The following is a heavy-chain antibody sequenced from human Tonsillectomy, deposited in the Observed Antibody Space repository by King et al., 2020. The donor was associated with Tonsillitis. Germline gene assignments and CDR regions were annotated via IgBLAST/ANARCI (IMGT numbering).Heavy chain of an antibody. CDR2: IRSKAYGGTT. CDR3: TSSFPSYYYDSSGC. J-gene: IGHJ4*02. D-gene: IGHD3-22*01. CDR1: GFTFGDYA. Sequence: VQLVESGGGLVKPGRSLRLSCTASGFTFGDYAMSWFRQAPGKGLEWVGFIRSKAYGGTTEYAASVKGRFTISRDDSKSIAYLQMNSLKTEDTAVYYCTSSFPSYYYDSSGCWGQGTLVTVSS. V-gene: IGHV3-49*05.